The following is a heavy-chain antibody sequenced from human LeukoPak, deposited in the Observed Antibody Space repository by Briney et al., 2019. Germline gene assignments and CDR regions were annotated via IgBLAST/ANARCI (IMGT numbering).Heavy chain of an antibody. D-gene: IGHD6-19*01. J-gene: IGHJ4*02. CDR2: IIPIFGTA. CDR1: GGTFSSYA. Sequence: SVKVSCKASGGTFSSYAISWVRQAPGQGLEWMGGIIPIFGTANYAQKFQGRVTITADESTSTAYMELSSLRSEDTAVYYCARAKEASEVRVAGTVPFDYWGQGTLVTVSS. V-gene: IGHV1-69*13. CDR3: ARAKEASEVRVAGTVPFDY.